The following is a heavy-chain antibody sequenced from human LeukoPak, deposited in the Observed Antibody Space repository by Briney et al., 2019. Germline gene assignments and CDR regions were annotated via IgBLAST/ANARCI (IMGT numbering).Heavy chain of an antibody. Sequence: ASVTVSCKASGYTFTDYYLHWVRQAPGQGLEWMGWINHTSGGTTYTQKFQGRVTITRETSIRTAYMEMRRLGDDDTDLYYCARAWPNTLYFSYWGQGTLVTLSS. V-gene: IGHV1-2*02. CDR2: INHTSGGT. D-gene: IGHD2-8*01. CDR3: ARAWPNTLYFSY. CDR1: GYTFTDYY. J-gene: IGHJ1*01.